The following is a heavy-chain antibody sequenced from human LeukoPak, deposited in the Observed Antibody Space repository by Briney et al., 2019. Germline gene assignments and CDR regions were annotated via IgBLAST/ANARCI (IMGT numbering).Heavy chain of an antibody. J-gene: IGHJ4*02. Sequence: SETLSLTCAVYGGSFSGYYWSWLRQPPGKGLEWIGEINHSGSTNYNPSLKSRVTISVDTSKNQFSLKLSSVTAADTAVYYCAMASYCSGGSCYRRRDYWGQGTLVTVSS. V-gene: IGHV4-34*01. D-gene: IGHD2-15*01. CDR3: AMASYCSGGSCYRRRDY. CDR2: INHSGST. CDR1: GGSFSGYY.